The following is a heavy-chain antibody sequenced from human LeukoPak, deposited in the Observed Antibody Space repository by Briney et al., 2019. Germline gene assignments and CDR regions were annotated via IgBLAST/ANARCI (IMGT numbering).Heavy chain of an antibody. V-gene: IGHV1-18*01. D-gene: IGHD2-2*01. Sequence: GASVKVSCKASGYTFPNYGITWVRQAPGQGLEWMGWISVYNGNSKDAQKLQGRVTMTTDTSTSTAYMELGSLRSDDTAVYYCARDGDYCSSTSCYLKYRGQGTLVTVSS. J-gene: IGHJ4*02. CDR2: ISVYNGNS. CDR3: ARDGDYCSSTSCYLKY. CDR1: GYTFPNYG.